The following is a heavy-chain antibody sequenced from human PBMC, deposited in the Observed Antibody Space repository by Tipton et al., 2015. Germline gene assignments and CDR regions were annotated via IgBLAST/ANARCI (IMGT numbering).Heavy chain of an antibody. J-gene: IGHJ5*02. Sequence: TLSLTCTVSGASITSSNYYWAWIRQPPGKGLEWIGSISYSGSTYYNPSLKSRVTISVDTSKNQFSLTLTSVSTADTAIYYCAGGAYTYNWFDPWGQGTLVTVSS. V-gene: IGHV4-39*07. CDR3: AGGAYTYNWFDP. CDR1: GASITSSNYY. CDR2: ISYSGST. D-gene: IGHD2-2*02.